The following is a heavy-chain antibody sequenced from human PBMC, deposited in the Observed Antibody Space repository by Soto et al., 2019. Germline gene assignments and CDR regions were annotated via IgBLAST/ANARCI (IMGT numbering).Heavy chain of an antibody. Sequence: SETLSLACAVYGGSFSGYYWSWIRQPPGKGLEWIGEINHSGSTNYNPSLKSRVTISVDTSKNQFSLKLSSVTAADTAVYYCARGGYYGSGRNGMDVWGQGTTVTVSS. V-gene: IGHV4-34*01. CDR1: GGSFSGYY. CDR2: INHSGST. D-gene: IGHD3-10*01. J-gene: IGHJ6*02. CDR3: ARGGYYGSGRNGMDV.